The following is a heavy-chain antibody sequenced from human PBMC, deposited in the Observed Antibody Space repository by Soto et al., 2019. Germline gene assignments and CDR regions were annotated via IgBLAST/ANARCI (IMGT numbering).Heavy chain of an antibody. Sequence: QLQLQESGSGLVKPSQTLSLTCAVSGGSISSGGYSWSWIRQPPGKGLEWIGYIYHSGSTYYNPSLKSRVTISVDRSKNQISLKLSSVTAADTAVYYCASGYCSGGSCFDGFDPWGQGTLVTVSS. CDR3: ASGYCSGGSCFDGFDP. V-gene: IGHV4-30-2*01. CDR1: GGSISSGGYS. D-gene: IGHD2-15*01. J-gene: IGHJ5*02. CDR2: IYHSGST.